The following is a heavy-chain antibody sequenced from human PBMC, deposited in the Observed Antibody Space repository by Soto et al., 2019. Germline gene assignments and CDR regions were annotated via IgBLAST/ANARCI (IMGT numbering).Heavy chain of an antibody. V-gene: IGHV4-39*07. J-gene: IGHJ4*02. D-gene: IGHD3-22*01. CDR1: GGSISSSSFY. Sequence: SETLSLTCSISGGSISSSSFYWGWIRQPPGKGLEWIGSIYYSGSTYYNPSLKSRVTISVDTAKNQFSLKLSSVTAADTAVYYCARLGTPRRSYYGSSGYYFDYWGQGTLVTVSS. CDR3: ARLGTPRRSYYGSSGYYFDY. CDR2: IYYSGST.